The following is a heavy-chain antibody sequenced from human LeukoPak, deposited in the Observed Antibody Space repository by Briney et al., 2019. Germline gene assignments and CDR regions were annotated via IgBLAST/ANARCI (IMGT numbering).Heavy chain of an antibody. CDR2: IYGSP. J-gene: IGHJ3*02. D-gene: IGHD3-10*01. CDR1: GGSITDHF. Sequence: PSETLSLTCTVSGGSITDHFWGWIRHTPGMGLEWIGHIYGSPTYNPSLKSRVTISDDTSENQIFLQMTFVTAADTAIYYCARRFRTSASGILHHDAYDIWGPGTEVIASS. V-gene: IGHV4-4*09. CDR3: ARRFRTSASGILHHDAYDI.